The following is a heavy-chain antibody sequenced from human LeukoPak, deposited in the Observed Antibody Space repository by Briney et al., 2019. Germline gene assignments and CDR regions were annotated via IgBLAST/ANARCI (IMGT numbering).Heavy chain of an antibody. CDR2: IYYSGST. J-gene: IGHJ4*02. V-gene: IGHV4-59*08. CDR1: GGSISSYY. D-gene: IGHD1-26*01. CDR3: ARLVGATAFDY. Sequence: PSETLSLTCTVSGGSISSYYWSWIRQPPGKGLEWIGYIYYSGSTSYNPSLKSRVTISVDTSKNQFSLKLSSVTAADTAVYFCARLVGATAFDYWGQGALVTVSS.